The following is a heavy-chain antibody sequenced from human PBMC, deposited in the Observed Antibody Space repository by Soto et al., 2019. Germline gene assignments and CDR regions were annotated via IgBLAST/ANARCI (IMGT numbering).Heavy chain of an antibody. J-gene: IGHJ4*02. CDR3: VSLLHCGAGACIFDY. CDR1: GGSISSYY. CDR2: IYYSGST. Sequence: SETLSLTCTVSGGSISSYYWSWIRQPPGKGLEWIGYIYYSGSTNYNPSLKSRVTISVDTSKNQFSLKLSSVTAADTSFYYCVSLLHCGAGACIFDYWGQGILVTVSS. D-gene: IGHD2-21*01. V-gene: IGHV4-59*08.